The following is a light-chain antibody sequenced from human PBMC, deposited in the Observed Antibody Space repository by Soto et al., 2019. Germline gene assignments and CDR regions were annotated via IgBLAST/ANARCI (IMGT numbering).Light chain of an antibody. Sequence: EIVLTQSPATLSLSPGESATLSCRASQSVGSYLAWYQQKPGQAPRLLIYDASNRATGIPARFSGSGSGTDFTLAIRSLEPEDFAGSYCQQRSDWPPRVSFGGGTKVEIK. J-gene: IGKJ4*01. CDR1: QSVGSY. CDR3: QQRSDWPPRVS. CDR2: DAS. V-gene: IGKV3-11*01.